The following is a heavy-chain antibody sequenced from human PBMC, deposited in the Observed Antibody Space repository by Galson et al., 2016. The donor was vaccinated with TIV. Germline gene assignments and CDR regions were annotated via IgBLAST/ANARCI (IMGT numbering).Heavy chain of an antibody. CDR3: TRQSASAFPSHVDV. CDR1: GYNFASYW. V-gene: IGHV5-51*01. Sequence: SGAEVKKAGESLKISCKGSGYNFASYWIGWVRQMPGKGLEWMGVNYPGNSETRYSPSFHGQVTMSADKSIVTAFLQWGSLKASDTAVYYCTRQSASAFPSHVDVWGQGTLVTVSS. CDR2: NYPGNSET. D-gene: IGHD6-25*01. J-gene: IGHJ4*02.